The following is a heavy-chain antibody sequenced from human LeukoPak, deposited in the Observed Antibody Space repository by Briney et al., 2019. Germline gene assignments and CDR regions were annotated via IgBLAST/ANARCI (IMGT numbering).Heavy chain of an antibody. J-gene: IGHJ5*01. CDR1: GYTFSGYF. Sequence: GASVKVSCKASGYTFSGYFIHWVRQAPGQGLEWMGWINPNTGYPNHAQNFQGRVTMTRDTSISTAYMELSRLTTDDTAVYFCARGQPYGNYNYFDSWGQGTLVTVSS. D-gene: IGHD4-11*01. CDR2: INPNTGYP. V-gene: IGHV1-2*02. CDR3: ARGQPYGNYNYFDS.